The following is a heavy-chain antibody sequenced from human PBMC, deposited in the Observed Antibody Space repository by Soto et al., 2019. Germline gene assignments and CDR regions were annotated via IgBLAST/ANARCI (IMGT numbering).Heavy chain of an antibody. Sequence: QVQLQESGPGLVKPSQTLSLTCTVSGGSISSGGYYWSWIRQHPGKALEWIGYIYYSGSTHYNPSLKSRVTISVDTSKNQFYLKLSSVTAADTAVYYCARGYCSSTSCFDPWGQGTLVTVSS. J-gene: IGHJ5*02. CDR2: IYYSGST. CDR1: GGSISSGGYY. D-gene: IGHD2-2*01. V-gene: IGHV4-31*03. CDR3: ARGYCSSTSCFDP.